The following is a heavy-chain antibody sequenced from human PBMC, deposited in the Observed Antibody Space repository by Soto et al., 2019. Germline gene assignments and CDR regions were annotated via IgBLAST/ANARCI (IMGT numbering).Heavy chain of an antibody. CDR2: ISYDGSNK. CDR3: AREGGGGYSGYDYFDY. J-gene: IGHJ4*02. D-gene: IGHD5-12*01. V-gene: IGHV3-30-3*01. CDR1: GFTFSSYA. Sequence: QVPLVESGGGVVQPGRSLRLSCAASGFTFSSYAMHWVRQAPGKGLEWVAVISYDGSNKYYADSVKGRFTISRDNSKNTLYLQMNSLRAEDTAVYYCAREGGGGYSGYDYFDYWGQGTLVTVSS.